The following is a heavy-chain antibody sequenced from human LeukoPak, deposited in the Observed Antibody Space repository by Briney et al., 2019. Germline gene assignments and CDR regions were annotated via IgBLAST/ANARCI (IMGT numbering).Heavy chain of an antibody. Sequence: SQTLSLTCAVSGGSISSGGYSWSWIRQPPGKGLEWIGYIYHSGGTYYNPSLKSRVTISVDRSKNQFSLKLSSVTAADTAMYYCAGGFHYYASGAFDYWGQGTLVTVSS. D-gene: IGHD3-10*01. CDR3: AGGFHYYASGAFDY. CDR2: IYHSGGT. J-gene: IGHJ4*02. CDR1: GGSISSGGYS. V-gene: IGHV4-30-2*01.